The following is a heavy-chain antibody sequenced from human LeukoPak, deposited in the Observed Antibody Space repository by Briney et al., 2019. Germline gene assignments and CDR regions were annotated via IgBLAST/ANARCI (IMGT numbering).Heavy chain of an antibody. CDR3: ARDLWEQQLVLRGGNWFDP. J-gene: IGHJ5*02. CDR2: INPSGGSA. V-gene: IGHV1-46*01. CDR1: GYTFTSYY. Sequence: ASVKVSCKASGYTFTSYYMHWVRQAPGQGLEWMGIINPSGGSASYAQKFQGRATMTRDMSTSTVYMELSSLRSEDTAVYYCARDLWEQQLVLRGGNWFDPWGQGTLVTVSS. D-gene: IGHD6-13*01.